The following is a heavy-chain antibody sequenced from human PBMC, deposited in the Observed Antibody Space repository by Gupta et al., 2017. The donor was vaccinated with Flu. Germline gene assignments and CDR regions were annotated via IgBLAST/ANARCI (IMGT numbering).Heavy chain of an antibody. CDR2: IWFDGSDK. D-gene: IGHD1-26*01. CDR1: GFTFSNYG. J-gene: IGHJ4*02. CDR3: ARGNCPGESCVDY. V-gene: IGHV3-33*01. Sequence: QVQLVESGGGVVQPGRSLRLSCSASGFTFSNYGIHWVRLAPGKGLEWLAVIWFDGSDKAYADSVKGRFIVSRDSPTNIACLQMNSVRAEDTAVYYCARGNCPGESCVDYWGQGTLVTVSS.